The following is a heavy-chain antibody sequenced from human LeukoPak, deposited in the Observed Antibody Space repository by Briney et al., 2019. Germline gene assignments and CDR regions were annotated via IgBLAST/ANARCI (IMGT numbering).Heavy chain of an antibody. V-gene: IGHV1-2*02. CDR1: GYTFTGYY. J-gene: IGHJ4*02. Sequence: GASVTVSCKASGYTFTGYYMHWVRQAPGQGLEWMGWINPNSGGTNYAQKFQGRVTMTRDTSISTAYMELSRLRSDDTAVYYRARVTRDLARSDYWGQGTLVTVSS. D-gene: IGHD3-3*02. CDR3: ARVTRDLARSDY. CDR2: INPNSGGT.